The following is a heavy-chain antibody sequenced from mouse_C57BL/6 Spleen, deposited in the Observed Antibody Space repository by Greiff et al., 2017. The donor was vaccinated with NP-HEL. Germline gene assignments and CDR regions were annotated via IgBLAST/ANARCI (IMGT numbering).Heavy chain of an antibody. J-gene: IGHJ1*03. CDR1: GYTFTSYW. D-gene: IGHD1-1*01. CDR3: ARYYYDWYFDV. Sequence: VKLQQPGAELVRPGSSVKLSCKASGYTFTSYWMDWVKQRPGQGLEWIGNIYPSDSETHYNQKFKDKATLTVDKSSSTSYMQLSSLTSEDSAVYYCARYYYDWYFDVWGTGTTVTVSS. V-gene: IGHV1-61*01. CDR2: IYPSDSET.